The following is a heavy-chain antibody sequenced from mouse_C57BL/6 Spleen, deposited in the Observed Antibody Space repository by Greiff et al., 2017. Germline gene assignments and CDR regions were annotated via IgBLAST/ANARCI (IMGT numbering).Heavy chain of an antibody. J-gene: IGHJ4*01. V-gene: IGHV1-53*01. D-gene: IGHD2-3*01. Sequence: QVHVKQPGTELVKPGASVKLSCKASGYTFTSYWMHWVKPRSGQGLEWIGNINPSNGGTNYNEKFKSKATLTVDKSSSTAYMQLSRLTSEASAVYYCARDGYYFYAMDYWAQGTSVTVSS. CDR2: INPSNGGT. CDR3: ARDGYYFYAMDY. CDR1: GYTFTSYW.